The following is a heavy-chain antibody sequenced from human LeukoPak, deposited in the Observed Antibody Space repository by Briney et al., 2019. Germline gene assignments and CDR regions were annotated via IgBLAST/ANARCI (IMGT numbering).Heavy chain of an antibody. CDR1: GGYISSYY. V-gene: IGHV4-59*01. J-gene: IGHJ4*02. CDR3: ARGYSYGYFDY. Sequence: SETLSLTCTVSGGYISSYYWSWIRQPPGKGLEWIGYIYYGGSPKYNPSLKSRVTISLDTSKSQFSLNLTSVTAADTAMYYCARGYSYGYFDYWGQGTLVTVSS. CDR2: IYYGGSP. D-gene: IGHD5-18*01.